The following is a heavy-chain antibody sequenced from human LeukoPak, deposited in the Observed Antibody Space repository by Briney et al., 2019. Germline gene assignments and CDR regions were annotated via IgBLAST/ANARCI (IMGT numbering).Heavy chain of an antibody. D-gene: IGHD6-13*01. CDR3: AGLGIYSSSC. V-gene: IGHV5-10-1*01. CDR1: GYSFTTYW. CDR2: IDPSDSYT. Sequence: GESLKISCKGPGYSFTTYWISWVRQMPGKGLEWMGRIDPSDSYTKYSPSFQGHVTISADKSISTAYLQWSSLKASDTAMYYCAGLGIYSSSCWGQGTLVSVSS. J-gene: IGHJ4*02.